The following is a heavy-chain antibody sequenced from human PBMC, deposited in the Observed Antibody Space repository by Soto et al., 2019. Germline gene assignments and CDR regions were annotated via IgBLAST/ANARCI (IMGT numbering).Heavy chain of an antibody. D-gene: IGHD3-10*01. CDR3: AHRSYQIRGVNWFDP. J-gene: IGHJ5*02. CDR2: IYWNDDK. V-gene: IGHV2-5*01. Sequence: GPTLVKPTQTLTLTCTFSGFSLSTSGVGVGWIRQPPGKALEWLALIYWNDDKRYSPSLKSRLTITKDTSKNQVVLTITNMDPVDTATYYCAHRSYQIRGVNWFDPWGQGTLVTVSS. CDR1: GFSLSTSGVG.